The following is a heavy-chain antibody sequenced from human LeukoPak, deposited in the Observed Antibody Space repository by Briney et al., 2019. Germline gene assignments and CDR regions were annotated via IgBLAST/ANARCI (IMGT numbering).Heavy chain of an antibody. CDR3: VKDLSPLYYYYGMDV. CDR1: GFTFSSYA. J-gene: IGHJ6*02. V-gene: IGHV3-23*01. CDR2: ISGSGGST. Sequence: PGGCLRLSCAASGFTFSSYAMSWVRQAPGKGLEWVSGISGSGGSTYYADSVKGRFTISRDNSKNTLYLQMNSLSAEDTAVYYCVKDLSPLYYYYGMDVWGQGTTVTVSS.